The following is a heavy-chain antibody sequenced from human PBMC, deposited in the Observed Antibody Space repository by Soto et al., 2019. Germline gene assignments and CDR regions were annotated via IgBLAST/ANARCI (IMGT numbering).Heavy chain of an antibody. J-gene: IGHJ5*01. CDR1: RFTFSDFA. CDR2: IGGGGTDT. CDR3: AKDAVPYNGKWDWFDS. D-gene: IGHD1-20*01. V-gene: IGHV3-23*01. Sequence: DVQLLESGGGLVQPGGSLTLSCAASRFTFSDFAMSWVRQAPGKGLEWVSSIGGGGTDTYYPDSVKGRFTISRDNSKNTLYLQMDGLRDEDTAVYYCAKDAVPYNGKWDWFDSWGQGTLVIVSS.